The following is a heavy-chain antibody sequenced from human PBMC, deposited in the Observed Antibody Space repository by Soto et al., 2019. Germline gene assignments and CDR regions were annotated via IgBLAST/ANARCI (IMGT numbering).Heavy chain of an antibody. CDR1: GDSVSSNSAA. CDR2: TYYRSKWYN. Sequence: SQTLSLPCAISGDSVSSNSAAWNWIRQSPSRGLEWLGRTYYRSKWYNDYAVSVKSRITINPDTSKNQFSLQLNSVTPEDTAVYYCARALVVVIMDNHYYYYGMDVWGQGTTVTVSS. J-gene: IGHJ6*02. CDR3: ARALVVVIMDNHYYYYGMDV. V-gene: IGHV6-1*01. D-gene: IGHD3-22*01.